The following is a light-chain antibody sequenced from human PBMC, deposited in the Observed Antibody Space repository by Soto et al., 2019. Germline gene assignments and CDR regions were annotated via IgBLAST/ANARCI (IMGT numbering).Light chain of an antibody. Sequence: IQMTQSPSTLSSSVYYRVIITCLASQSISNWLAWYQQKPGKAPKLLIYDASSLESGVPSRFSGSGSGTEFTLTISSLQPDDFATYYCQQYNSYSRTFGPGTKVDIK. V-gene: IGKV1-5*01. CDR2: DAS. CDR1: QSISNW. CDR3: QQYNSYSRT. J-gene: IGKJ3*01.